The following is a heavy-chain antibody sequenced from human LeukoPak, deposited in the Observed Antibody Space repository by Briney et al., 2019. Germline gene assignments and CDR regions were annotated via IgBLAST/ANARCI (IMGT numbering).Heavy chain of an antibody. J-gene: IGHJ4*02. CDR2: IYSGGST. V-gene: IGHV3-53*01. CDR3: AKDQYDSSIFDY. CDR1: GFTVSSNY. Sequence: AGGSLRLSCAASGFTVSSNYMSWVRQAPGKGLEWVSVIYSGGSTYYADSVKGRFTISRDNSKNTLYLQMNSLRAEDTAVYYCAKDQYDSSIFDYWGQGTLVTVSS. D-gene: IGHD3-22*01.